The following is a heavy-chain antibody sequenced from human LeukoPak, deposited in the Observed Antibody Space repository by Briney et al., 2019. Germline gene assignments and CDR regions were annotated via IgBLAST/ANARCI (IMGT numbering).Heavy chain of an antibody. Sequence: SETLSLTCTVSGGSISSYYWSWIRQPPGKGLDWIGYIYYSGSTNYNPSLKSRVTISVDTSKNQFSLKLSSVTAADTAVYYCARVSPPDYDFWSGYYTGSWFDPWGQGTLVTVSS. D-gene: IGHD3-3*01. J-gene: IGHJ5*02. CDR1: GGSISSYY. CDR2: IYYSGST. CDR3: ARVSPPDYDFWSGYYTGSWFDP. V-gene: IGHV4-59*01.